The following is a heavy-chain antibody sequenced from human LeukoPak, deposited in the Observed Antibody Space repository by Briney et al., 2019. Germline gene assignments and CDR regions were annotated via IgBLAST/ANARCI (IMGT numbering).Heavy chain of an antibody. CDR2: INPTGGST. J-gene: IGHJ4*02. D-gene: IGHD6-6*01. Sequence: ASVKVSCKASGYTFPSYFMHWVRQAPGQGLEWMGIINPTGGSTTYAQKFQGRVTMTRDTSTSTAYMELSSLRSDDTAVYYCARTAARRFDYWGQGTLVTVSS. CDR3: ARTAARRFDY. V-gene: IGHV1-46*01. CDR1: GYTFPSYF.